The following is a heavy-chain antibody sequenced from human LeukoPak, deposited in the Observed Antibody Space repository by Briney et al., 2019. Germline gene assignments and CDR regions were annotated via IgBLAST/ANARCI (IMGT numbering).Heavy chain of an antibody. J-gene: IGHJ6*03. Sequence: GGSLRLSCAASGFIFNSYGMHWVRQAPGKGLEWVAFIRYDGSNKYYADSVKGRFTISRDNSKNTLYLQMNSLRAEDTAVYYCARAGGSSSFPYYYYYMDVWGKGTTVTVSS. D-gene: IGHD6-6*01. CDR3: ARAGGSSSFPYYYYYMDV. CDR2: IRYDGSNK. CDR1: GFIFNSYG. V-gene: IGHV3-30*02.